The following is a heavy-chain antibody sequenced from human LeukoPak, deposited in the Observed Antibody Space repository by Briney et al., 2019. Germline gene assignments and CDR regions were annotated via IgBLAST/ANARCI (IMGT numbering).Heavy chain of an antibody. CDR2: INPSGSST. V-gene: IGHV1-46*01. J-gene: IGHJ4*02. CDR3: ARQDLGGSSPFDY. D-gene: IGHD2-15*01. Sequence: ASVKVSCKTFGSTFTNYYMHWVRQAPGQGHEWMGIINPSGSSTTYAQKYQGRVTMTRDTSTTTDFMELTSLRSEDTAVYYYARQDLGGSSPFDYRGQGTLVTVSS. CDR1: GSTFTNYY.